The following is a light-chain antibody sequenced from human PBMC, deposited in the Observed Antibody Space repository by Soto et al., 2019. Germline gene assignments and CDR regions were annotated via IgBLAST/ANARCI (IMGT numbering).Light chain of an antibody. Sequence: DIQMTQSPSTLSASVGDRVTITCRASQSISSWLAWYQQKPGKAPKLLIYDAYSLESGVPSRFSGSGSGTEFTLTISSLQPDDFATYYCQQYNSYPCTFGQGTKVEIK. J-gene: IGKJ1*01. V-gene: IGKV1-5*01. CDR3: QQYNSYPCT. CDR1: QSISSW. CDR2: DAY.